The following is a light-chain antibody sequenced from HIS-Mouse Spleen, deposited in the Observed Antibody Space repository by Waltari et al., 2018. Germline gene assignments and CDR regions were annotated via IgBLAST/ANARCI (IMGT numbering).Light chain of an antibody. J-gene: IGLJ2*01. CDR3: YSTDSSGNHRV. V-gene: IGLV3-10*01. Sequence: SYELTQPPSVSVSPGQTARITCSGDALSKKYAYWYQQKSGQAPGLVIYEDSKRPSGIPERFSGSSSGTMATLTISGAQVEDEADYYCYSTDSSGNHRVFGGGTKLTVL. CDR2: EDS. CDR1: ALSKKY.